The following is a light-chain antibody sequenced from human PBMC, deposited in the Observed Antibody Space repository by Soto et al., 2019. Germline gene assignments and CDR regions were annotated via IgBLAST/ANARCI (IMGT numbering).Light chain of an antibody. CDR1: QSVSSY. CDR2: DAS. CDR3: QQRSNWLT. J-gene: IGKJ4*01. Sequence: EIVLTQSPATLSLSPGDRATLSCRASQSVSSYLAWYQQKPGQAPRLLIYDASNRATGIPARFSGSGSGIDFTLTISSLEPEDFAVYYCQQRSNWLTFGGGTKVDIK. V-gene: IGKV3-11*01.